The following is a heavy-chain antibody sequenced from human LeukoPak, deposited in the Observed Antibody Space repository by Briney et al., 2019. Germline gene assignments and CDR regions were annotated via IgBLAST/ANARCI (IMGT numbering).Heavy chain of an antibody. CDR1: GFTFSSYS. V-gene: IGHV3-21*01. Sequence: PGGSLRLSCAASGFTFSSYSMNWVRQAPGKGLEWVSSISSSSSYIYYADSVKGRSTISRDNAKNSLYLQMNSLRAEDTAVYYCARSITIFGVVIIPDYYFDYWGQGTLVTVSS. CDR2: ISSSSSYI. CDR3: ARSITIFGVVIIPDYYFDY. D-gene: IGHD3-3*01. J-gene: IGHJ4*02.